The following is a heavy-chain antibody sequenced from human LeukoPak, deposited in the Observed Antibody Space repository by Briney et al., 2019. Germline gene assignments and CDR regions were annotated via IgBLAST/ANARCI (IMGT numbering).Heavy chain of an antibody. V-gene: IGHV1-2*02. CDR1: GYTFTSYY. CDR3: ARSYMVRGVITGNYYYYMDV. J-gene: IGHJ6*03. CDR2: INPNSGGT. Sequence: ASVKVSCKASGYTFTSYYMHWVRQAPGQGLEWMGWINPNSGGTNYAQKFQGRVTITRDTSISTAYMELSRLRSDDTAVYYCARSYMVRGVITGNYYYYMDVWGKGTTVTTSS. D-gene: IGHD3-10*01.